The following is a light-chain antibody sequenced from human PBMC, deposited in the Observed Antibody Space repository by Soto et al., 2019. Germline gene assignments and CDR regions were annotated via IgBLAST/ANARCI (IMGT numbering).Light chain of an antibody. J-gene: IGLJ2*01. CDR1: SSDVGGYNY. CDR2: EVS. CDR3: SSYTSSSTLVV. Sequence: QSALPQPASGSGSPGQSITISCTGTSSDVGGYNYVSWYQQHPGKAPKLMIYEVSNRPSGVSNRFSGSKSGNTASLTISGLQAEDEADYYCSSYTSSSTLVVFGGGTKLTVL. V-gene: IGLV2-14*01.